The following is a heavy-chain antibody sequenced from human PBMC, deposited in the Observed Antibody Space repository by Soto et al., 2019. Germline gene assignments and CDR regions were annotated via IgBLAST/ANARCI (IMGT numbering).Heavy chain of an antibody. J-gene: IGHJ4*02. Sequence: GWSLRLSCAASGFTFSSYSMNWVRQAPGKGLEWVSYISSSSSTIYYADSVKGRFTISRDNAKNTLYLQMNSLRAEDTAVYYCAKRAVADHWGQGTLVTVSS. D-gene: IGHD6-19*01. CDR1: GFTFSSYS. CDR3: AKRAVADH. V-gene: IGHV3-48*01. CDR2: ISSSSSTI.